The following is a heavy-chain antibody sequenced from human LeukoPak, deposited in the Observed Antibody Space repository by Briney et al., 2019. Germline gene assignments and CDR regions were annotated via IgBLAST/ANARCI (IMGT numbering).Heavy chain of an antibody. CDR1: GFTFSSYS. J-gene: IGHJ4*02. V-gene: IGHV3-21*01. CDR3: ASSGYDSFDY. CDR2: ISSSSSYI. D-gene: IGHD5-12*01. Sequence: GGSLRLSCAASGFTFSSYSMNWVRQAPGKGLEWVSSISSSSSYIYYAVSVKGRFTISRDNAKNSLYLQMNSLRAEDTAVYYCASSGYDSFDYWGQGTLVTVSS.